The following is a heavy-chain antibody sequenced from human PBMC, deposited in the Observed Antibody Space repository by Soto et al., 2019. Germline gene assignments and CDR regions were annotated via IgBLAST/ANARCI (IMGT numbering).Heavy chain of an antibody. J-gene: IGHJ4*02. D-gene: IGHD6-19*01. CDR2: ISFDGGAQ. Sequence: QVHLVESGGGVVQPGRSLGLSCTASGFSFNVYPMHCVRQPPGKGLEWVAAISFDGGAQFYADSVKVRFTISRDNSKNILYLQMNSLRGDDTALYYCAKEGDSSGFAGNFDSWGQGTLVTVSA. CDR3: AKEGDSSGFAGNFDS. CDR1: GFSFNVYP. V-gene: IGHV3-30-3*01.